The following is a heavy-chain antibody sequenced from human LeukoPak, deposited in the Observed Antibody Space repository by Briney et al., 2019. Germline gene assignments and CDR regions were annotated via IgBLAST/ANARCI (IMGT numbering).Heavy chain of an antibody. Sequence: GGSLRLSXAASGFTFSSYWMSWVRQAPGEGLEWVANIKQDGSEKYYVDSVKGRFTISRDNAKNSLYLQMNSLRAEDTAVYYCARPLWFGELANSYYFDYWGQGTLVTVSS. J-gene: IGHJ4*02. CDR1: GFTFSSYW. CDR3: ARPLWFGELANSYYFDY. D-gene: IGHD3-10*01. CDR2: IKQDGSEK. V-gene: IGHV3-7*01.